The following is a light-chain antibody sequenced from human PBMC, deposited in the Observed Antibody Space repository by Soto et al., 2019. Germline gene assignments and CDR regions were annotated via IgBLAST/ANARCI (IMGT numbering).Light chain of an antibody. CDR1: QSLVHSDGNTY. J-gene: IGKJ2*01. CDR2: KVS. V-gene: IGKV2-24*01. Sequence: DIVLTQTPLSSPVTLGQPASISCRSSQSLVHSDGNTYLSWLQQRPGQPVRLLIYKVSNRFSGGTDRLTGSGAVTECILKISRVKAEDVGVYYYMQDKQYRPYTFGQGTKLEIK. CDR3: MQDKQYRPYT.